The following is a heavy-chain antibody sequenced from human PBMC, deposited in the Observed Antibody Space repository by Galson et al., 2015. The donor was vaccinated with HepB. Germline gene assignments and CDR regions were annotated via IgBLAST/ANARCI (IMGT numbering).Heavy chain of an antibody. CDR1: GYTFTSYG. J-gene: IGHJ6*03. D-gene: IGHD4-17*01. CDR3: ARVPAGIVHTTGNYYYMDV. V-gene: IGHV1-18*01. Sequence: QSGAEVKKPGESLRISCKASGYTFTSYGISWVRQAPGQGLEWMGWISAYNGNTNYAQKLQGRVTMTTDTSTSTAYMELRSLRSDDTAVYYCARVPAGIVHTTGNYYYMDVWGKGTSVTVSS. CDR2: ISAYNGNT.